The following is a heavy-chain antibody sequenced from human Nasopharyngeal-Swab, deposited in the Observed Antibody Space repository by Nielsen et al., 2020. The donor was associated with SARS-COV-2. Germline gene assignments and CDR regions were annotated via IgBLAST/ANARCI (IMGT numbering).Heavy chain of an antibody. D-gene: IGHD3-9*01. CDR1: GYTFTSYD. CDR3: ATSSVLRYFDWLG. J-gene: IGHJ4*02. CDR2: FNPEDGET. V-gene: IGHV1-24*01. Sequence: ASVKVSCKASGYTFTSYDINWVRQAPGKGLEWMGGFNPEDGETIYAQKFQGRVTMTEDTSTDTAYMELSSLRSEDTAVYYCATSSVLRYFDWLGWGQGTLVTVSS.